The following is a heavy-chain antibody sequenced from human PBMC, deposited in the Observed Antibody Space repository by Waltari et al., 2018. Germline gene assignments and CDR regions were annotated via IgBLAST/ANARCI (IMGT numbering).Heavy chain of an antibody. CDR2: IKQDGSEK. V-gene: IGHV3-7*04. CDR3: ARGMYSFDY. Sequence: EVQLVESGGGLVQPGGSLRLSCAASGFTFSSYWMSWVRQAPGKGVEWVANIKQDGSEKYYVDSVKGRFTSYRDNAKNSLYLQMNSLRAEDTAVYYCARGMYSFDYWGQGTLVTVSS. D-gene: IGHD2-8*01. J-gene: IGHJ4*02. CDR1: GFTFSSYW.